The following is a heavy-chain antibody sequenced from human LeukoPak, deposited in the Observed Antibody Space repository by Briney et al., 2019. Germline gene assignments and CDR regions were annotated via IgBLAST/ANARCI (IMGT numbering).Heavy chain of an antibody. CDR1: GGSISSTTYY. J-gene: IGHJ4*02. V-gene: IGHV4-39*01. Sequence: PSETLSLTCTVSGGSISSTTYYWDWIRQPPGKGLEWIGTIYHSGTTYYNPSLESRVTISVDTSKKQFSLRLSSVTAADTAVYYCARLYGYNFAVSRKYFDYWGQGTLVTVSS. CDR3: ARLYGYNFAVSRKYFDY. D-gene: IGHD5-24*01. CDR2: IYHSGTT.